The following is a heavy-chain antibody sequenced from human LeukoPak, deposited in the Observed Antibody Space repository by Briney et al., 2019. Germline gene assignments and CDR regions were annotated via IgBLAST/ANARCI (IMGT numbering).Heavy chain of an antibody. CDR2: ISYDGSNK. D-gene: IGHD3-10*01. V-gene: IGHV3-30-3*01. J-gene: IGHJ3*02. Sequence: PGGSLRLSCAASGFTFSSYAMHWVRQAPGKGLEWVAVISYDGSNKYYADSVKGRFTISRDNSKNTLYLQMNSLRAEDTAVYYCARELMYYYGSGSYYSDAFDTWGQGTMVTVSS. CDR3: ARELMYYYGSGSYYSDAFDT. CDR1: GFTFSSYA.